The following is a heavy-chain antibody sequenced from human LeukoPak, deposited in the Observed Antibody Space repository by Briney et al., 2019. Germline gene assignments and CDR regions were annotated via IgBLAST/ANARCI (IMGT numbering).Heavy chain of an antibody. CDR2: MNPNSGNT. Sequence: ASVKVSCKASGYTFTSYDINWVRQATGQGLEWMGWMNPNSGNTGYAQKFQGRVTITRNTSISTAYMELSSLRSEDTAVYYCAREYIAAAGSRWFDPWGQGTLVTVSS. J-gene: IGHJ5*02. CDR1: GYTFTSYD. V-gene: IGHV1-8*03. D-gene: IGHD6-13*01. CDR3: AREYIAAAGSRWFDP.